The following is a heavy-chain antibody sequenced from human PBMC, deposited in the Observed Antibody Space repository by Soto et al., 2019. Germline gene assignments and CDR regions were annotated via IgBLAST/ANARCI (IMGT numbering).Heavy chain of an antibody. J-gene: IGHJ5*02. CDR3: VLVSGRYSTWFDA. D-gene: IGHD1-26*01. CDR1: GFVFRSYS. CDR2: ISSTSGTI. V-gene: IGHV3-48*02. Sequence: GGSLRLSCAASGFVFRSYSLNWVRQAPGKGLEWISYISSTSGTIYYADSVKGRITVSRDNAKNSLFLQMDSLRDEDTAVYYCVLVSGRYSTWFDAWGQGTLVTVSS.